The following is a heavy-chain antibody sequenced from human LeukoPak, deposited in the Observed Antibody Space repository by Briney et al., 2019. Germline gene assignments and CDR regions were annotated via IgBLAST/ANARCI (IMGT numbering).Heavy chain of an antibody. J-gene: IGHJ4*02. CDR1: GYTFTGYY. Sequence: ASVKVSXKASGYTFTGYYIHWVRQAPGQGLEWMGWISPNSGGTNYAQKFQGRVTMTRDTSISTAYMELSRLRSDDTAVYYCARYCSSPSCYHKDYWGQGTLVTVSS. CDR2: ISPNSGGT. D-gene: IGHD2-2*01. CDR3: ARYCSSPSCYHKDY. V-gene: IGHV1-2*02.